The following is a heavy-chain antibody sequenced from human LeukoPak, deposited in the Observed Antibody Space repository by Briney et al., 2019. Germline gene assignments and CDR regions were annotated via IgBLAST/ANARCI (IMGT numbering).Heavy chain of an antibody. J-gene: IGHJ3*02. CDR2: IYYSGST. V-gene: IGHV4-59*01. D-gene: IGHD3-3*01. CDR3: ARSKRFLEWLPIYRNDAFDI. Sequence: PSETLSLTCTVSGGSISSYYWSWIRRPPGKGLEWIGYIYYSGSTNYNPSLKSRVTISVDTSKDQFSLKLSSVTAADTAVYYCARSKRFLEWLPIYRNDAFDIWGQGTMVTVSS. CDR1: GGSISSYY.